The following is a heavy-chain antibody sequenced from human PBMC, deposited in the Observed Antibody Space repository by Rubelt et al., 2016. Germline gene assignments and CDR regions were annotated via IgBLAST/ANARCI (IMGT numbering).Heavy chain of an antibody. V-gene: IGHV1-3*01. D-gene: IGHD2-15*01. J-gene: IGHJ4*02. CDR2: INAGNGNT. Sequence: QVQLVQSGAEVKKPGASVKVSCKASGYTFTSYAMHWVRQAPGQRLEWMGWINAGNGNTKYSQKFQGRVTITRETSASTAYMELSSLGSEDTAVYYCARGYCSGGSCCYFDYWGQGTLVTVSS. CDR3: ARGYCSGGSCCYFDY. CDR1: GYTFTSYA.